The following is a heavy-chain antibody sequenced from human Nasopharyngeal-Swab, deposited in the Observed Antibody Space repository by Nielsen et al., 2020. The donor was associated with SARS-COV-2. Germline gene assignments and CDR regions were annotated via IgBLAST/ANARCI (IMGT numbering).Heavy chain of an antibody. CDR1: GGSISSSSYY. Sequence: SETLSLTCTVSGGSISSSSYYWVWIRQPPGKGLEWIGSIYYSGSTYYNPSLKSRVTISVDTSKNQFSLKLSSVTAADTAVYYCARPRADYYDSSGYWGQGTLVTVSS. V-gene: IGHV4-39*01. D-gene: IGHD3-22*01. CDR3: ARPRADYYDSSGY. CDR2: IYYSGST. J-gene: IGHJ4*02.